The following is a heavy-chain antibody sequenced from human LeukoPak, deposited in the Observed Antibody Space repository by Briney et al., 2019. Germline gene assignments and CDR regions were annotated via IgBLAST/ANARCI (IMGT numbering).Heavy chain of an antibody. D-gene: IGHD4-17*01. V-gene: IGHV4-4*02. J-gene: IGHJ4*02. Sequence: ASETLSLTCAVSGGSISSGNWWSWVRQPPGKGLQWIGEIFHSGSTNYNPSLKSRVTISVDNSKNQLSLTLTSVTAADTAVYYCASEVGGDFDALDYWGQGTLVTVSS. CDR1: GGSISSGNW. CDR3: ASEVGGDFDALDY. CDR2: IFHSGST.